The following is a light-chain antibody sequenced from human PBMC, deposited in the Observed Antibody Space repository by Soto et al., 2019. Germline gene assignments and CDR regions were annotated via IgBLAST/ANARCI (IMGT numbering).Light chain of an antibody. CDR3: SSYTSSSTPYV. CDR2: EVS. CDR1: SSDVGGYNY. V-gene: IGLV2-14*01. Sequence: QSALTQPASVSGSPGQSITISCTGTSSDVGGYNYVSWYQQHPGKAPKLMIYEVSNRPSGVSNRFSGSNSANTASLTISGLQAEDEADYYCSSYTSSSTPYVFGTGTKLTVL. J-gene: IGLJ1*01.